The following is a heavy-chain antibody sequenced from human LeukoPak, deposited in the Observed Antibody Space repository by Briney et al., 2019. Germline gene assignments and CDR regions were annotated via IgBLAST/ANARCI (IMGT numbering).Heavy chain of an antibody. CDR3: AKGRGGSSTSALWFDP. CDR2: ISWNSGSI. CDR1: GFTFDDYA. D-gene: IGHD2-2*01. Sequence: GRSLRLSCAASGFTFDDYAMHWVRQAPGKGLEWVSGISWNSGSIGYADSVKGRFTISRDNAKNSLYRQMNSLRAEDTALYYCAKGRGGSSTSALWFDPWGQGTLVTVSS. J-gene: IGHJ5*02. V-gene: IGHV3-9*01.